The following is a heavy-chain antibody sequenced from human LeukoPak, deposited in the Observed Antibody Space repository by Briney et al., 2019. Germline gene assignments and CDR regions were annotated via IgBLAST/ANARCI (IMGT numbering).Heavy chain of an antibody. D-gene: IGHD2-21*02. CDR2: IYYSGST. V-gene: IGHV4-59*01. CDR1: GASISSYY. CDR3: AREYCGGDCYSYYFDY. Sequence: SETLSLTCTVSGASISSYYWSWIRQPPGKGLEWIGNIYYSGSTNYNPSLKSRVTISVGTSKSQFSLRLSSVTAADTAVYYCAREYCGGDCYSYYFDYWGQGTLVTVSS. J-gene: IGHJ4*02.